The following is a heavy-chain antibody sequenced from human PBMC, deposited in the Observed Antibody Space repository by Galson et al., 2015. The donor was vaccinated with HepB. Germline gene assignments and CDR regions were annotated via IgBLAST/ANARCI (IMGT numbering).Heavy chain of an antibody. J-gene: IGHJ5*02. Sequence: CAISGDSVSNDRAAWDWIRQSPSRGLEWLGRTYYRSKWHNDCALSVQSRITINPDTSKNQFSLQLKSVTPEDTAVYYCARDCGGDCPANWFDPWGQGTLVTVSS. CDR2: TYYRSKWHN. V-gene: IGHV6-1*01. CDR1: GDSVSNDRAA. D-gene: IGHD2-21*01. CDR3: ARDCGGDCPANWFDP.